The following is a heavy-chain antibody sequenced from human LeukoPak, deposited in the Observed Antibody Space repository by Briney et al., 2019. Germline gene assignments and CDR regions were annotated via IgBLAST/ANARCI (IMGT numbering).Heavy chain of an antibody. CDR2: INTYTGNP. Sequence: ALVKVSCKASGYTFTSYAMTWVRQAPGQGLEWMGWINTYTGNPTYAQGFPGRFVFSLDTSVSTAYLQINSLKAEDTAVYYCARDRYSNYGLFNYWGQGTLVTVSS. J-gene: IGHJ4*02. CDR1: GYTFTSYA. D-gene: IGHD4-11*01. CDR3: ARDRYSNYGLFNY. V-gene: IGHV7-4-1*02.